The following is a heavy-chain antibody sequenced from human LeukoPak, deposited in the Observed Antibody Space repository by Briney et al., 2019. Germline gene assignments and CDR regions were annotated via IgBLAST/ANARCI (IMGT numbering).Heavy chain of an antibody. CDR1: GYTFTSYD. V-gene: IGHV1-8*01. CDR2: MNPNSGNT. CDR3: ARGLRPVSFKYQLLSRDIQFDP. Sequence: ASVKVSCKASGYTFTSYDINWVRQATGQGLEWMGWMNPNSGNTGYAQKFQGRVTMTRNTSISTAYMELSSLRSEDTAVYYCARGLRPVSFKYQLLSRDIQFDPWGQGTLVTVSS. D-gene: IGHD2-2*01. J-gene: IGHJ5*02.